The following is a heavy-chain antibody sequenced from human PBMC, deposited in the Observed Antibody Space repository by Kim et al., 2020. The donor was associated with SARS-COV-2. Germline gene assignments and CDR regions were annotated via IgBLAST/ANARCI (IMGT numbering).Heavy chain of an antibody. J-gene: IGHJ4*02. CDR1: GFTFDDYA. D-gene: IGHD5-18*01. V-gene: IGHV3-9*01. CDR3: AKDIRLDSYGLGYFDY. CDR2: ISWNSGSI. Sequence: GGSLRLSCAASGFTFDDYAMHWVRQAPGKGLEWVSGISWNSGSIGYADSVKGRFTISRDNAKNSLYLQMNSLRAEDTALYYCAKDIRLDSYGLGYFDYWGQGTLVTVSS.